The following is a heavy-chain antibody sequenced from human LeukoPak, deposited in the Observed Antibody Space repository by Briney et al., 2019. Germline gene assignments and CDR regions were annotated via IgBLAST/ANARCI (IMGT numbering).Heavy chain of an antibody. CDR2: IKQDGSEK. J-gene: IGHJ6*03. CDR3: ARAGYSSSWYRNYYYYYMDV. CDR1: GFTFSSYW. Sequence: GGSLRLSCAASGFTFSSYWMSWVRQAPGKGLEWVANIKQDGSEKYYVDSVKGRFTISRDNAKSSLYLQMNSLRAEDTAVYYCARAGYSSSWYRNYYYYYMDVWGKGTTVTVSS. V-gene: IGHV3-7*04. D-gene: IGHD6-13*01.